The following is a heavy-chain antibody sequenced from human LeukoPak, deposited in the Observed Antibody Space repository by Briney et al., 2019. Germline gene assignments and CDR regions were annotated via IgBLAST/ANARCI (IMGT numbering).Heavy chain of an antibody. CDR1: GFTFSSYA. Sequence: GGSLRLSCAASGFTFSSYAMSWVRQAPGKGLEWVSGISGSGGRTYYADSVKGRFTISRDNSKNTLYLQVNSLRAEDTAVYYCARIERGMATITPDYWGQGTLVTVSS. CDR3: ARIERGMATITPDY. D-gene: IGHD5-24*01. CDR2: ISGSGGRT. V-gene: IGHV3-23*01. J-gene: IGHJ4*02.